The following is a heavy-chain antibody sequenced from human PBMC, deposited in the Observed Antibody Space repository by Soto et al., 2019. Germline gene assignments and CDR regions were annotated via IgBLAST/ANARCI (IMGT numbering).Heavy chain of an antibody. Sequence: GASVKVSCKASGYTFTSYGISWVRQAPGQGLEWMGWISAYNGNTNYAQKLQGRVTMTTDTSTSTAYMELRSLRSDDTAVYYCAGAQAGKIIAAAGSRWFDPWGQGTLVTVSS. D-gene: IGHD6-13*01. CDR1: GYTFTSYG. J-gene: IGHJ5*02. CDR3: AGAQAGKIIAAAGSRWFDP. V-gene: IGHV1-18*01. CDR2: ISAYNGNT.